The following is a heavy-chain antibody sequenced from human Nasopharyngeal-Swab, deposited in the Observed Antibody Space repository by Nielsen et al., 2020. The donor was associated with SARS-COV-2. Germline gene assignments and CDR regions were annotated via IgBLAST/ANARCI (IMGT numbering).Heavy chain of an antibody. CDR1: GYSFTSYW. J-gene: IGHJ6*02. CDR2: IYPGDSDT. V-gene: IGHV5-51*01. Sequence: GGSLRLSCKGSGYSFTSYWIGWVRQMPGKGLEWMGIIYPGDSDTRYSPSFQGQVTISADKSISTAYLQWSSLKASDTAMYYCARRNSKYSSGWYYYYGMDVWGQGTTVTVSS. D-gene: IGHD6-19*01. CDR3: ARRNSKYSSGWYYYYGMDV.